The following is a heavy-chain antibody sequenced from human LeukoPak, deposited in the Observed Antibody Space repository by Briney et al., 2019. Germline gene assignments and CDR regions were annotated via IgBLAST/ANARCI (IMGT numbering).Heavy chain of an antibody. CDR1: GGSISSSSYY. Sequence: SETLSLTCTVSGGSISSSSYYWGWIRQPPGKGLEWIGSIYYSGSTYYKPSLKSRVTISVDTSKNQFSLKLSSVTAADTAVYYCARPYYYDSSGYYYDYWGQGTLVTVSS. V-gene: IGHV4-39*01. CDR3: ARPYYYDSSGYYYDY. CDR2: IYYSGST. D-gene: IGHD3-22*01. J-gene: IGHJ4*02.